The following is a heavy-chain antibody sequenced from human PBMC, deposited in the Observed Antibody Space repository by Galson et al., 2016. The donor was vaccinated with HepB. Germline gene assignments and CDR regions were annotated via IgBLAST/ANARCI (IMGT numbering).Heavy chain of an antibody. CDR3: ARDPDTSYSPGDA. D-gene: IGHD5-18*01. V-gene: IGHV5-51*01. CDR1: GYKFDSYW. CDR2: IYPGDSDA. Sequence: QSGAEVKKPGESLKISCKVSGYKFDSYWIGWVRQTPGRGLEWMGIIYPGDSDARYSPSFKGQVTMSVDKAVTTAYLQWASLKASDTAIYYCARDPDTSYSPGDAGGQGTLVTVSS. J-gene: IGHJ5*02.